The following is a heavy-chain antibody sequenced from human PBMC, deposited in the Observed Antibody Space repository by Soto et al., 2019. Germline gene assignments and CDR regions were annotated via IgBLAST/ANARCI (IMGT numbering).Heavy chain of an antibody. V-gene: IGHV5-51*03. CDR3: ARRAYCGSDCYSFDC. D-gene: IGHD2-21*02. CDR1: GYTFSDYW. J-gene: IGHJ4*02. Sequence: EVQLDQSGAEVKKPGESLKISCKGSGYTFSDYWIAWVRQMPGKGLECMGIIYPGDSGTRYSPSFQGQVTFSADKSINTAYMQWNSLEASDTAIYYCARRAYCGSDCYSFDCWGQGTLVTVSS. CDR2: IYPGDSGT.